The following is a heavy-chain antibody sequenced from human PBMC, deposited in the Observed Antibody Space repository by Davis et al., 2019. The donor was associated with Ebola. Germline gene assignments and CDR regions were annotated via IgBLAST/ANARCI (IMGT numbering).Heavy chain of an antibody. CDR2: ISSSSSAI. D-gene: IGHD2-2*01. Sequence: PGGSLRLSCAASEFTLSSFSMNWVRRAPGKGLEWVSSISSSSSAIFYADSVKGRFTTSRENAKNSLYLQMNSLRVEDTAVYYCLVIPAARTSDFWGQGTLVTVSS. J-gene: IGHJ4*02. CDR3: LVIPAARTSDF. V-gene: IGHV3-21*01. CDR1: EFTLSSFS.